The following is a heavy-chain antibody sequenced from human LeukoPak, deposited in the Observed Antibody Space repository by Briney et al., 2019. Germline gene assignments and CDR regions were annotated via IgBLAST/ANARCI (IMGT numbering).Heavy chain of an antibody. D-gene: IGHD3-10*01. CDR1: GGSISSGGYY. J-gene: IGHJ4*02. V-gene: IGHV4-31*03. Sequence: SQTLSLTCTVSGGSISSGGYYWSWIRQHPGKGLEWIGYIYYSGSTYYNPSLKSRVTISVDTSKNQFSLKLSSVTAADTAVYFCARGRRYYGSRGTFYFDYWGQGKLVTVSS. CDR2: IYYSGST. CDR3: ARGRRYYGSRGTFYFDY.